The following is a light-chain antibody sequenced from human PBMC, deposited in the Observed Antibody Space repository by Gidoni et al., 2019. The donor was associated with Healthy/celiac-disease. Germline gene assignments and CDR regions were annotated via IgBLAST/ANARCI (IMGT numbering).Light chain of an antibody. CDR2: GAS. V-gene: IGKV3-15*01. Sequence: ELVMTQSPATLAGSPGGRATLYCRASQSVSSNLAWYQQKPGQAPRLLIDGASTRVTCIPARCSGSGSWTAFTPPTISLQSEDFVVSYCQQYNNWTLLTFGQXTRLEIK. CDR1: QSVSSN. CDR3: QQYNNWTLLT. J-gene: IGKJ5*01.